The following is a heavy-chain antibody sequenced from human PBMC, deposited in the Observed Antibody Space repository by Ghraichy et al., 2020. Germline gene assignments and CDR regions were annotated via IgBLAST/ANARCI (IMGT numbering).Heavy chain of an antibody. V-gene: IGHV4-59*01. D-gene: IGHD3-3*01. CDR1: GGSISSYY. CDR2: IYYSGST. Sequence: SETLSLTCTVSGGSISSYYWSWIRQPPGKGLEWIGYIYYSGSTNYNPSLKSRVTISVDTSKNQFSLKLSSVTAADTAVYYCARVRYTGGVVRSNWFDPWGQGTLVTVSS. J-gene: IGHJ5*02. CDR3: ARVRYTGGVVRSNWFDP.